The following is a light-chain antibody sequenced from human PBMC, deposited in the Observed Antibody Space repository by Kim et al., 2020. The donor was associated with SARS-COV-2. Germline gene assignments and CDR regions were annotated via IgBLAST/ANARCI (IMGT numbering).Light chain of an antibody. V-gene: IGKV1-39*01. CDR1: QTISGY. CDR2: ATS. CDR3: QQSYHTPYS. J-gene: IGKJ2*03. Sequence: DIQMTQSPSSLSASAGDRVTITCRASQTISGYLNWYQQRPGKAPKLLIYATSSLQGGVPPRFSGSESGTGFTLTINSLQPEDFATYYCQQSYHTPYSFGQGTKLEI.